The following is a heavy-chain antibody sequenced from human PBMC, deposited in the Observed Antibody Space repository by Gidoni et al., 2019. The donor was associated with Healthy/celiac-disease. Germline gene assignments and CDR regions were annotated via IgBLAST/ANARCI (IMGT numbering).Heavy chain of an antibody. CDR2: IIPIFGTA. CDR3: ASPGGGYYDSSGYPDAFDI. D-gene: IGHD3-22*01. CDR1: GGTFSSYA. Sequence: QVQLVQSGAEVKKPGSSVKVSCKASGGTFSSYAISWVRQAPGQGLEWMGGIIPIFGTANYAQKFQGRVTITADESTSTAYMELSSLRSEDTAVYYCASPGGGYYDSSGYPDAFDIWGQGTMVTVSS. V-gene: IGHV1-69*01. J-gene: IGHJ3*02.